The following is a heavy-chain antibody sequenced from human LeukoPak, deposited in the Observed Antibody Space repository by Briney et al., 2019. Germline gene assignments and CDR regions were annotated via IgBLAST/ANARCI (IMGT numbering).Heavy chain of an antibody. Sequence: PGGSLRLSCAASGFTFSSYSMNWVRQAPGKGLEWVSSISSSSSYIYYADSVKGRFTISRDNAKNSLYLQMNSLRAEDTAVYYCARVPDYYGSGSYYWGQGTLVTVSS. D-gene: IGHD3-10*01. CDR1: GFTFSSYS. CDR3: ARVPDYYGSGSYY. J-gene: IGHJ4*02. CDR2: ISSSSSYI. V-gene: IGHV3-21*01.